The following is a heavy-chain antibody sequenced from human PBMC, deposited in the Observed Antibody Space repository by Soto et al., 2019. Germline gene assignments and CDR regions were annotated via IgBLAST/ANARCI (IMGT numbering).Heavy chain of an antibody. CDR2: INHSGST. J-gene: IGHJ5*02. CDR3: ARKVRGVIITRWFDP. D-gene: IGHD3-10*01. Sequence: SETMSLTCAVYGGSCSGYYWSWIRQPQGKGLEWIGEINHSGSTNYNPSLKSRVTISADTSKNQFSLKLSSVTAADTAVYYCARKVRGVIITRWFDPWGQGTLVTVSS. CDR1: GGSCSGYY. V-gene: IGHV4-34*01.